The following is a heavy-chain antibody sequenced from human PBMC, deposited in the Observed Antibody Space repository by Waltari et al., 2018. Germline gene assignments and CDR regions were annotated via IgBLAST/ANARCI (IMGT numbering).Heavy chain of an antibody. Sequence: QLQLQESGPGLVKPSETLALTCSVSGGSIPTNRHYWGWFRQPPGQGLEWIGTISYNGATYSSPSLRGRLTLSRDTTMNQLSLKLGSVTAADTAVYYCATYIGASVGTAAFDVWGQGTMVTVSS. D-gene: IGHD5-12*01. CDR3: ATYIGASVGTAAFDV. J-gene: IGHJ3*01. CDR2: ISYNGAT. CDR1: GGSIPTNRHY. V-gene: IGHV4-39*01.